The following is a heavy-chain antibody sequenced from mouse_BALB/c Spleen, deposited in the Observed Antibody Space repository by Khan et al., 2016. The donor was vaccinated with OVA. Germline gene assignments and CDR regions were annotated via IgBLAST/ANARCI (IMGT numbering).Heavy chain of an antibody. CDR1: GYSITSEYA. Sequence: EVQLQESGPGLVKPSQSLSITCTVTGYSITSEYAWNWIRQFPGNKLEWMGLITYSGNTRFNPSLKSRTSITRDTSKNQFFLQLNSVTTEDTATYYCARNDYYVYNPFPYWGQGTLVTVSA. CDR2: ITYSGNT. D-gene: IGHD2-2*01. CDR3: ARNDYYVYNPFPY. V-gene: IGHV3-2*02. J-gene: IGHJ3*01.